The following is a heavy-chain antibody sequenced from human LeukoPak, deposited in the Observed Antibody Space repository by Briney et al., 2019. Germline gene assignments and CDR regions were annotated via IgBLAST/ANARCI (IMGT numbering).Heavy chain of an antibody. J-gene: IGHJ6*03. Sequence: TLSLTCTVSGDSISSGSYYWSWIRQPAGKGLEWIGRIYTSGGTNYNPSLKSRVTISVDTSKNQFSPKLSSVTAADTAVYYCARDIAAAGAYYYYYMDVWGKGTTVTVSS. CDR3: ARDIAAAGAYYYYYMDV. CDR2: IYTSGGT. V-gene: IGHV4-61*02. D-gene: IGHD6-13*01. CDR1: GDSISSGSYY.